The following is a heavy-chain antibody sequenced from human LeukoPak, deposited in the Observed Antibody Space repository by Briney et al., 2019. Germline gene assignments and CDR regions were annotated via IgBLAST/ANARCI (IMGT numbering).Heavy chain of an antibody. Sequence: GGSLRLSCAASGFTFSSYEMNWVRQAPGKGLEWVSYISSRGSTIYHADSVKGRFTISRDNAKNSLYLQMHTLRAEDTAVYYCAELGITMIGGVWGKGTTVTISS. CDR3: AELGITMIGGV. CDR2: ISSRGSTI. V-gene: IGHV3-48*03. J-gene: IGHJ6*04. CDR1: GFTFSSYE. D-gene: IGHD3-10*02.